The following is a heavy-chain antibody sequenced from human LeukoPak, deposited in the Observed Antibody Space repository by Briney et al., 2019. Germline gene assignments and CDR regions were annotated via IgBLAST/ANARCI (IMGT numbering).Heavy chain of an antibody. CDR2: VESGGDT. V-gene: IGHV3-53*01. Sequence: GGSLRLSCAASGFSVTSKYINWVRQAPGKGLEWVLVVESGGDTSYANSVKGRFTVSRDIFQNTLYLQMNNLRAEDTAVYYCARVGSYYDVDVWGQGTTVTVSS. J-gene: IGHJ6*02. CDR1: GFSVTSKY. CDR3: ARVGSYYDVDV. D-gene: IGHD3-10*01.